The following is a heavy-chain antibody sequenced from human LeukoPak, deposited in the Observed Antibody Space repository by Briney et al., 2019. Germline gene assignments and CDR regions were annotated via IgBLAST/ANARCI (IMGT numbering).Heavy chain of an antibody. Sequence: SVKVSCKASGGTFSNYVISWMRQAPGQGLEWMGGIIPMFGTPNYAQKFQGRVKITADKSTSTGYMELSSLRSEDTAVYYCARGRDGYNSIFDYWGQGTLVTVSS. CDR3: ARGRDGYNSIFDY. CDR2: IIPMFGTP. CDR1: GGTFSNYV. V-gene: IGHV1-69*06. J-gene: IGHJ4*02. D-gene: IGHD5-24*01.